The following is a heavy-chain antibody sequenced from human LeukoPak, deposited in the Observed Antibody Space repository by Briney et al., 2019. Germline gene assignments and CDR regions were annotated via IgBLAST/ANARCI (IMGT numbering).Heavy chain of an antibody. Sequence: GGSLRLSCVASGFTFSTSAMHWVRQAPGEGLEWVALISHDEKNKYYLDSVKGRFTISRDNSKNTLYLQMSSLRAEDTAVYYCAKQMAVDYFDYWGQGTLATVSS. J-gene: IGHJ4*02. CDR2: ISHDEKNK. CDR3: AKQMAVDYFDY. CDR1: GFTFSTSA. V-gene: IGHV3-30*18. D-gene: IGHD5-24*01.